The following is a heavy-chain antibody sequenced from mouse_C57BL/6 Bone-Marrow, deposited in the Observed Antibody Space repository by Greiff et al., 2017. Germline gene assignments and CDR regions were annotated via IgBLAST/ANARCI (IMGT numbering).Heavy chain of an antibody. D-gene: IGHD1-2*01. CDR3: ARRTAFDV. CDR2: ISNGGGST. V-gene: IGHV5-12*01. J-gene: IGHJ1*03. Sequence: EVKLVESGGGLVQPGGSLKLSCAASGFTFSDYYMYWVRQTPEKRLAWVAYISNGGGSTYYPDTVKGRCTLSIDNAKNTLYRQMSRLKSEDTAMYYCARRTAFDVWGTGTPVTVSA. CDR1: GFTFSDYY.